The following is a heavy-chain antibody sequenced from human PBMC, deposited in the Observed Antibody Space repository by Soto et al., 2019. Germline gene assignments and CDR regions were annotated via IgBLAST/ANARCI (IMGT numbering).Heavy chain of an antibody. V-gene: IGHV4-59*01. Sequence: PSETLSLTCTVSGGSISSNYWSWIRQPPGKELEWIGYIYYSGSTNYNPSLKSRVTISVDTSKNQFSLKLNSVTAADTAVYYCARGFYDSSGYSAPFDYWGPGTLVTVSS. D-gene: IGHD3-22*01. CDR3: ARGFYDSSGYSAPFDY. CDR1: GGSISSNY. J-gene: IGHJ4*02. CDR2: IYYSGST.